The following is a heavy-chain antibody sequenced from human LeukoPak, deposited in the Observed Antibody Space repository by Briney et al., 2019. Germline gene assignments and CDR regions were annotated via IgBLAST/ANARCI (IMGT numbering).Heavy chain of an antibody. V-gene: IGHV1-2*02. CDR1: GYTFTGYH. D-gene: IGHD3-10*01. CDR2: INPNSGGT. J-gene: IGHJ3*02. Sequence: ASVKVSCKASGYTFTGYHIHWVRQAPGQGLEWMGWINPNSGGTKYAQKFQGRVTMTRDTSISTAYMELSRLRSDDTAVYYCARWMVRGVPYDAFDIWGQGTMVTVSS. CDR3: ARWMVRGVPYDAFDI.